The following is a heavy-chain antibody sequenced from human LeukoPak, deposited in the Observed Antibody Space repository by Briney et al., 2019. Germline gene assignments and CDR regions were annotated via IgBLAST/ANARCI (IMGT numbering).Heavy chain of an antibody. D-gene: IGHD6-13*01. CDR1: GFTFNKYT. Sequence: GGSLRLSCAASGFTFNKYTMNWVRQAPGKGLEWVSSITSSSSYIYYADSVKGRFTISRDNAKKSLSLQMNSLRAEDTAVYYCARAGSGYTSPSDYWGQGTLVTVSS. J-gene: IGHJ4*02. CDR3: ARAGSGYTSPSDY. CDR2: ITSSSSYI. V-gene: IGHV3-21*01.